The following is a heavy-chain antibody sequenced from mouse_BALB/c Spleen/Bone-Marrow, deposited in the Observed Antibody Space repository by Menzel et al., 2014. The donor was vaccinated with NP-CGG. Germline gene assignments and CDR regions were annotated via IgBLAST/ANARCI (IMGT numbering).Heavy chain of an antibody. CDR3: EGEGYYDY. CDR2: ISSGSSTN. Sequence: EVMLVESGGGLVQPGGSRKLSCAASGFTFSSFGMHWVRQPPEKGLEWVAYISSGSSTNYYADTVTGRFTISSDNPKNTLCLQMTGVGSEDSAMYYYEGEGYYDYWGQGTTLTVSS. J-gene: IGHJ2*01. CDR1: GFTFSSFG. D-gene: IGHD2-3*01. V-gene: IGHV5-17*02.